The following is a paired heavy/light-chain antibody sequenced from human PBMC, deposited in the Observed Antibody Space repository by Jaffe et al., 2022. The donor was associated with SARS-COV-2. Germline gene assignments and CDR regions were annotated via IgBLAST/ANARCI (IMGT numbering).Light chain of an antibody. CDR2: GAS. CDR3: QQYNNWPLT. V-gene: IGKV3-15*01. Sequence: EIVMTQSPATLSVSPGERASLSCRASQSISNNLAWYQQKPGQAPRLLIYGASTRATGIPARFSGSESGTEFTLTISSLQSEDFAVYYCQQYNNWPLTFGQGTKVEIK. CDR1: QSISNN. J-gene: IGKJ1*01.
Heavy chain of an antibody. Sequence: QIQLHQSGPGQVKPSQTLSLTCAISGDSVSSNIAAWNWIRQSPSRGLEWLGRTYYRSKWYTEYVSSVKSRININSDTSKNQFSLQLNSVTPEDTAVYYCARGLATVDYWGQGTLVTVSS. CDR2: TYYRSKWYT. V-gene: IGHV6-1*01. D-gene: IGHD1-1*01. CDR1: GDSVSSNIAA. CDR3: ARGLATVDY. J-gene: IGHJ4*02.